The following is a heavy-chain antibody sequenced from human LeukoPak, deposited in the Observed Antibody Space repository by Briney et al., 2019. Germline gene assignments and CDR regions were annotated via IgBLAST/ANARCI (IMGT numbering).Heavy chain of an antibody. J-gene: IGHJ6*02. CDR2: INPSGGST. CDR3: ARAIYCSSTSCYDAADYYYYYGMDV. D-gene: IGHD2-2*01. V-gene: IGHV1-46*01. Sequence: ASVKVSCKASGYTFTSYYMHWVRQAPGQGLEWMGIINPSGGSTSDAQKFQGRVTMTRDTSTSTVYMELSSLRSEDTAVYYCARAIYCSSTSCYDAADYYYYYGMDVWGQGTTVTVSS. CDR1: GYTFTSYY.